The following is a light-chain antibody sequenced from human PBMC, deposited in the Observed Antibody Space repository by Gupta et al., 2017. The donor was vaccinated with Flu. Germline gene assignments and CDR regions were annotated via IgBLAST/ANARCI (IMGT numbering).Light chain of an antibody. V-gene: IGLV10-54*04. CDR2: RNN. CDR3: SAWDSSISARL. J-gene: IGLJ3*02. CDR1: SANVGNQG. Sequence: QAGLTQPPSVSMGLGQTATLTCTGNSANVGNQGAAWLQQHRGHPPKLLSYRNNNRPSGISERFSASRSGNTASLTITGLQPEDEADYYCSAWDSSISARLFGGGTRLTVL.